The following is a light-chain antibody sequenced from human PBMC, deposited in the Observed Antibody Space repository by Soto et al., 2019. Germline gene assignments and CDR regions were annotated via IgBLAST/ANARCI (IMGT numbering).Light chain of an antibody. CDR2: GAS. Sequence: IVLTQSPGTLSLSPGERATLSCRASQSFSATYLAWYQQKPGQAPRLLIYGASSRATGIPDRISGSGSGTDFTLTISRLEPEYVAVYYCQHYGSSRTFGQGTKVEIK. V-gene: IGKV3-20*01. CDR3: QHYGSSRT. CDR1: QSFSATY. J-gene: IGKJ1*01.